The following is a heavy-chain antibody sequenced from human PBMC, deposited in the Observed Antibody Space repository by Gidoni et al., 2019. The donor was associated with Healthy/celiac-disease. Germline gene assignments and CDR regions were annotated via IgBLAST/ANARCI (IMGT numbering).Heavy chain of an antibody. Sequence: QVQLVESGGGVVQPGRSLRLSCAASGFTFSSYGMHWVRQAPGKGLEWVAVIWYDGSNKYYADSVKGRFTISRDNSKNTLYLQMNSLRAEDTAVYYCARGGWGTMDRGVIVYGMDVWGQGTTVTVSS. CDR2: IWYDGSNK. J-gene: IGHJ6*02. CDR3: ARGGWGTMDRGVIVYGMDV. V-gene: IGHV3-33*01. CDR1: GFTFSSYG. D-gene: IGHD3-10*01.